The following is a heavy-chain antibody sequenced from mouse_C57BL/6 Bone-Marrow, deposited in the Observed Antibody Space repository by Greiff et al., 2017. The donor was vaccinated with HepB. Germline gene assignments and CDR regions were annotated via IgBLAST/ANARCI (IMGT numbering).Heavy chain of an antibody. Sequence: EVKLMESGGGLVKPGGSLKLSCAASGFTFSDYGMHWVRQAPEKGPEWVAYISSGSSTIYYADTVKGRFTISRDNAKNTLFMQMTSLRSEDTAMYYCAKLYYSNYVRYAMDYWGQGTSVTVSS. D-gene: IGHD2-5*01. CDR2: ISSGSSTI. CDR3: AKLYYSNYVRYAMDY. J-gene: IGHJ4*01. CDR1: GFTFSDYG. V-gene: IGHV5-17*01.